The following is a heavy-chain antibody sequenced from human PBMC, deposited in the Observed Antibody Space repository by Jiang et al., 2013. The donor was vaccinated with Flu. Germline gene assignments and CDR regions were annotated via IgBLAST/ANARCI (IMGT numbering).Heavy chain of an antibody. CDR3: ARSRDRDCSNTNCYAFDS. CDR2: IYGDDSDT. V-gene: IGHV5-51*01. J-gene: IGHJ4*02. CDR1: GYSFTNYW. D-gene: IGHD2-2*01. Sequence: KPGESLRISCEGSGYSFTNYWIGWVRQMPEKGLEWMGVIYGDDSDTRYSPSFQGQVTISVDKSSGIAYLQWSSLKASDTAIYYCARSRDRDCSNTNCYAFDSWGQGTRVTVSS.